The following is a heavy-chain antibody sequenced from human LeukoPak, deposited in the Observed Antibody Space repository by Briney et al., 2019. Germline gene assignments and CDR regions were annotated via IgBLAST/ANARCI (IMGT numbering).Heavy chain of an antibody. J-gene: IGHJ5*02. D-gene: IGHD3-10*01. V-gene: IGHV4-4*07. CDR2: IYSSGST. CDR3: ARGYGSGSNWFDP. CDR1: GGSISTYY. Sequence: SETLSLTCTVSGGSISTYYWSWVRQPAGKDLEWIGHIYSSGSTNYNPSLKSRVTMSVDTSKNQLSLKLNSVTAADTAVYYCARGYGSGSNWFDPWGQGTLVIVSS.